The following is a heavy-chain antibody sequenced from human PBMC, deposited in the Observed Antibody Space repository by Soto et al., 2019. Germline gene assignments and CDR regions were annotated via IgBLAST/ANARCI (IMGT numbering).Heavy chain of an antibody. D-gene: IGHD4-17*01. CDR3: ARVARAYGDFLYGMDV. CDR2: ILSNDEK. CDR1: GFSLSNARMG. V-gene: IGHV2-26*01. Sequence: QVTLKESGPVVVKPTETLTLTCTVSGFSLSNARMGVSWIRQPPGKALEWLAHILSNDEKSYVTSLKSRLTISKDTSQSQVVLTMTTMDPVDTATYYCARVARAYGDFLYGMDVWGQGTTVTVSS. J-gene: IGHJ6*02.